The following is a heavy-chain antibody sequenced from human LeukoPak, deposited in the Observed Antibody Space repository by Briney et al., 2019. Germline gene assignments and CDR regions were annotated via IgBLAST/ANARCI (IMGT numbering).Heavy chain of an antibody. V-gene: IGHV4-39*01. Sequence: TTGTLSLTCTVSGDSISSSSYYWGWIRQSPGRGLAWIGTIYSSGTLYDNPSLTSRVTISVDTSKNQFSLRVTSVTAADTAVYYCARHSYGGNKYFDFWGQGTLVAVFS. CDR1: GDSISSSSYY. CDR3: ARHSYGGNKYFDF. D-gene: IGHD4-23*01. CDR2: IYSSGTL. J-gene: IGHJ4*02.